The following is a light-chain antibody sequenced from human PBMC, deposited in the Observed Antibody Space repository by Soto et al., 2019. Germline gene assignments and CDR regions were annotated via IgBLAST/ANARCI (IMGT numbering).Light chain of an antibody. J-gene: IGLJ3*02. CDR2: DDS. CDR1: NIGSKS. Sequence: SYELTQLPSVSVAPGQTSRIPCGGNNIGSKSAHWYQQKPGQAPVLVVYDDSDRPSGIPERFSGSNSGNTATLTISRVGAGDEADYYCQVWDSSRGVFGGGTKLTVL. CDR3: QVWDSSRGV. V-gene: IGLV3-21*02.